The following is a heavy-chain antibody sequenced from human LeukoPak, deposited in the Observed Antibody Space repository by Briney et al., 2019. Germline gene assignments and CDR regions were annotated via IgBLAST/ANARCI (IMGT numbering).Heavy chain of an antibody. J-gene: IGHJ4*02. Sequence: PGGSLRLSCAASGFRFNNFAMTWVRLTPGKGLEWVSSISGSGGSTHYAESVKGRFNISRDNSKNTLYLQVNSLRADDTAVYYCAKQMRVGATSSFDYWGQGTLVTVSS. CDR1: GFRFNNFA. CDR3: AKQMRVGATSSFDY. V-gene: IGHV3-23*01. D-gene: IGHD1-26*01. CDR2: ISGSGGST.